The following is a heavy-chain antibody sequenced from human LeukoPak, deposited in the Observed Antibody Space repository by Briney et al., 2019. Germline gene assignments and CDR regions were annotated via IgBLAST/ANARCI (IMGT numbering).Heavy chain of an antibody. CDR3: ARGLVGYSDYGGLDY. Sequence: GGSLRLSCAASGFTFSRYWMSWVRQAPGKGLEWVANIKQDGSAKYYVDSAKGRFTISRDNAKNSLYLQMNSLRAEDTAVYYCARGLVGYSDYGGLDYWGPGTLVTVSS. D-gene: IGHD4-11*01. V-gene: IGHV3-7*01. J-gene: IGHJ4*02. CDR1: GFTFSRYW. CDR2: IKQDGSAK.